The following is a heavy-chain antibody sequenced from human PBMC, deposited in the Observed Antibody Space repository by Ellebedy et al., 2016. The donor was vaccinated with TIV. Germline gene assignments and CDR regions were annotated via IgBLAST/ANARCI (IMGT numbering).Heavy chain of an antibody. V-gene: IGHV3-30-3*01. CDR3: ARDQAPAAGTPYYYYGMDV. J-gene: IGHJ6*02. D-gene: IGHD6-13*01. Sequence: GGSLRLXXAASGFTFSSYAMHWVRQAPGKGLEWVAVISYDGSNKYYADSVKGRFTISRDNSKNTLYLQMNSLRAEDTAVYYCARDQAPAAGTPYYYYGMDVWGQGTTVTVSS. CDR2: ISYDGSNK. CDR1: GFTFSSYA.